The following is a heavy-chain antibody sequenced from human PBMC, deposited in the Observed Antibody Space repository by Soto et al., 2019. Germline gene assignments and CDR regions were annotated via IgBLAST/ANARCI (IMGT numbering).Heavy chain of an antibody. CDR2: IIPIFGTE. J-gene: IGHJ4*02. CDR1: GGTFSSYA. Sequence: QVQLVQSGAEVKKPGSSVKVSCKASGGTFSSYAISWVRQAPGQGIEWMGGIIPIFGTENYAQQFQGRVTIAADESTSTAYMELCSLRSEDTAVYYCARGNYYDSSGYFDYWGQGTLVTVSS. CDR3: ARGNYYDSSGYFDY. V-gene: IGHV1-69*01. D-gene: IGHD3-22*01.